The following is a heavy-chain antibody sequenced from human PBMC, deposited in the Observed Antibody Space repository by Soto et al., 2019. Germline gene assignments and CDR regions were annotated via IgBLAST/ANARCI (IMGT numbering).Heavy chain of an antibody. D-gene: IGHD2-21*02. CDR3: TRDGGGGDRSDY. CDR2: ISSSSRTK. V-gene: IGHV3-48*02. Sequence: GSRRLSCEASGFDFSYYNMNWVRQAPGRGLEWLSYISSSSRTKYYADSVKGRFTISRDNAKNSLYLQMYSLRDEDTAVYYCTRDGGGGDRSDYWGQGTLVTVSS. J-gene: IGHJ4*02. CDR1: GFDFSYYN.